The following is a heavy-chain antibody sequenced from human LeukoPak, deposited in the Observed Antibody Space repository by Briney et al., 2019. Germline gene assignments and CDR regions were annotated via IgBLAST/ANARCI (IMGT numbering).Heavy chain of an antibody. J-gene: IGHJ6*02. V-gene: IGHV1-18*01. CDR2: ISAYNGNT. CDR1: GYTFTSYG. CDR3: ARDAPGGWLQLVYYYYGMDV. D-gene: IGHD5-24*01. Sequence: ASVKVSCRASGYTFTSYGISWVRQAPGQGLEWMGWISAYNGNTNYAQKLQGRVTMTTDTSTSTAYMELRSLRSDDTAVYYCARDAPGGWLQLVYYYYGMDVWGQGTTVTVSS.